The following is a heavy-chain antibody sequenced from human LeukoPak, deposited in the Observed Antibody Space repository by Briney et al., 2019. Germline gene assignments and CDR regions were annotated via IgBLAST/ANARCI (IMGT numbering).Heavy chain of an antibody. D-gene: IGHD5-18*01. CDR3: ARRGYSYGSTGYYFDY. J-gene: IGHJ4*02. V-gene: IGHV3-30-3*01. CDR1: GFTFSSYA. Sequence: PGRPLRLSCAASGFTFSSYAMHWVRRAPGKGLEWVAVISYDGSNKYYADSVKGRFTISRDNSKNTLYLQMNSLRAEDTAVYYCARRGYSYGSTGYYFDYWGQGTLVTVSS. CDR2: ISYDGSNK.